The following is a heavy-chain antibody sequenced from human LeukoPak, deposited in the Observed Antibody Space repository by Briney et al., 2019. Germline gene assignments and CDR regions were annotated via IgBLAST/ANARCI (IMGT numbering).Heavy chain of an antibody. CDR3: ARLKYGDTYFDY. D-gene: IGHD4-17*01. CDR2: VYPGDSDA. J-gene: IGHJ4*02. V-gene: IGHV5-51*01. CDR1: GYSFTSYW. Sequence: GESLKISCKGSGYSFTSYWISWVRQMPGKGLEWMGSVYPGDSDARYNPSFQGQVTLSADKSISTAYLHWSSLKASDTAMFFCARLKYGDTYFDYWGQGTLVTVSS.